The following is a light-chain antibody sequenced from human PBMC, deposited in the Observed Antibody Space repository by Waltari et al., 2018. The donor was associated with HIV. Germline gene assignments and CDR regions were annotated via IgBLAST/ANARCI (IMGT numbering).Light chain of an antibody. CDR2: EVS. V-gene: IGLV2-23*02. CDR3: CSYAGSSTLV. Sequence: QSALTQPASVSGSPGQSLTISCTGTSSDVGSYNYVSWYQQEPGKAPKLMIYEVSKRHSGVSNRFSGSKSGNTASLTISGLQAEDEADYYCCSYAGSSTLVFGGGTKLTVL. CDR1: SSDVGSYNY. J-gene: IGLJ2*01.